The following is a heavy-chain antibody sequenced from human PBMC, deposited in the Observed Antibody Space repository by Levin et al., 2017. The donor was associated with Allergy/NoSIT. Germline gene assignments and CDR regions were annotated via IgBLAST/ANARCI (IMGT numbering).Heavy chain of an antibody. J-gene: IGHJ4*02. CDR3: ARVLAPPGSRSSPFDY. Sequence: GSLRLSCAVSGYSISSGYYWGWIRQPPGKGLEWIGSRHHSGSTYYNPSLKSRVTISLDTSKNQFSLRFNSVTAADTAVFYCARVLAPPGSRSSPFDYWGQGILVTVSS. V-gene: IGHV4-38-2*01. CDR1: GYSISSGYY. CDR2: RHHSGST. D-gene: IGHD6-13*01.